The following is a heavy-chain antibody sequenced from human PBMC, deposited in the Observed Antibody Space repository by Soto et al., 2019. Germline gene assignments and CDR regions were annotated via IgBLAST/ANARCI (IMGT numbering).Heavy chain of an antibody. D-gene: IGHD5-18*01. CDR1: GFTFSDYA. CDR2: ISGSGSNT. Sequence: LXLSCAPYGFTFSDYAMSWVLQAPVQGLEWVSTISGSGSNTYNAVSVKGRLTISRDNSKNTLHLQMNGLRAEDTAVYYCAKGRECGLSHRCEFYHYYGMDVWGQGTTVTVSS. J-gene: IGHJ6*02. CDR3: AKGRECGLSHRCEFYHYYGMDV. V-gene: IGHV3-23*01.